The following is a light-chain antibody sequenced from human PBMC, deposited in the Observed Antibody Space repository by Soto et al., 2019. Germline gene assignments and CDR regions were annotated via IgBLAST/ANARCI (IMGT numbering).Light chain of an antibody. CDR3: QKYNSAPRT. V-gene: IGKV1-27*01. CDR2: AAS. Sequence: DIQMTQSPSTLSGSVGDRVTITCRASQTISNYLAWYQQKPGKVPKLLIYAASTLQSGVPSRFSGSGSGTDFTLTISSLQPEDVATYYCQKYNSAPRTFGQGTKV. J-gene: IGKJ1*01. CDR1: QTISNY.